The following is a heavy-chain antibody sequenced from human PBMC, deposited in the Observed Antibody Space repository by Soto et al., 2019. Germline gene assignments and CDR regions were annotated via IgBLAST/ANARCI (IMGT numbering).Heavy chain of an antibody. V-gene: IGHV1-3*01. CDR3: ARRSYSSGTYYYGMDV. CDR1: GYTFTSYA. Sequence: GASVKVSCKASGYTFTSYAMHWVRQAPGQRLEWMGWINAGNGNTKYSQKFQGRVTITRDTSASTAYMELSSLRSEDTAVYYCARRSYSSGTYYYGMDVWGQGNTVTFSS. J-gene: IGHJ6*02. D-gene: IGHD6-25*01. CDR2: INAGNGNT.